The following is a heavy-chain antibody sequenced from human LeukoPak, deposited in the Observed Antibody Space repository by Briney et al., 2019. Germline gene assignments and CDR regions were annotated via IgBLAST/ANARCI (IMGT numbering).Heavy chain of an antibody. Sequence: GGSLRLSCAASGFTFSSYSMNWVRQAPGKGLEWVSNISSSGSTIYYADSVKGRFTISRDNAKNSLYLQMNSLRAEDTAVYYCARAGDTYYDILTGYYDYWGQGTLVTVSS. J-gene: IGHJ4*02. CDR3: ARAGDTYYDILTGYYDY. CDR1: GFTFSSYS. V-gene: IGHV3-48*04. D-gene: IGHD3-9*01. CDR2: ISSSGSTI.